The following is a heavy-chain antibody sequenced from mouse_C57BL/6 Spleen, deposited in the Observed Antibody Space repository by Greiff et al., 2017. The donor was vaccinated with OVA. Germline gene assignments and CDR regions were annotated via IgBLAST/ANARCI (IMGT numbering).Heavy chain of an antibody. J-gene: IGHJ1*03. Sequence: VQRVESGAELVKPGASVKISCKASGYAFSSYWMNWVKQRPGKGLEWIGQIYPGDGDTNYNGKFKGKATLTADKSSSTAYMQLSGLTSEDSAVYFCAIYYGSSYWYFDVWGTGTTVTVSS. CDR2: IYPGDGDT. CDR3: AIYYGSSYWYFDV. V-gene: IGHV1-80*01. D-gene: IGHD1-1*01. CDR1: GYAFSSYW.